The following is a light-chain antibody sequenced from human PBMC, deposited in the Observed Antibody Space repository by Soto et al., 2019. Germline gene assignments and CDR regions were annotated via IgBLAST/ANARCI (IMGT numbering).Light chain of an antibody. J-gene: IGKJ4*01. CDR3: QKYNSAPLT. CDR2: AAS. Sequence: DVQMTQSPSSLSASVGDRVTITCRASQGIAPYLAWFQQKPGKVPKLLIYAASTLQSGVPSRFSGSGSGTDFTLTSSSLQPEDVATYYGQKYNSAPLTFGGGTKVEIK. V-gene: IGKV1-27*01. CDR1: QGIAPY.